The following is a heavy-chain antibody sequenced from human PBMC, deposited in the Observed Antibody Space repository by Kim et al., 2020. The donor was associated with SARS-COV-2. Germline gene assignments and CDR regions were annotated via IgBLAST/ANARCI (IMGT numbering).Heavy chain of an antibody. J-gene: IGHJ5*02. V-gene: IGHV3-74*01. Sequence: SVKGRFTITRDNAKNTLYLQMNGLRTEDTAVYYCAKVGEYDSSGCYALFRSWGQGTRGTVSS. D-gene: IGHD6-19*01. CDR3: AKVGEYDSSGCYALFRS.